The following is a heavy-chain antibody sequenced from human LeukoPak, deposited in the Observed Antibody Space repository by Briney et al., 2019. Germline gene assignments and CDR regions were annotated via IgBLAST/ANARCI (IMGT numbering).Heavy chain of an antibody. J-gene: IGHJ6*02. CDR3: ARKASVFYGMDV. CDR2: ISNNGGST. Sequence: PGGSLRLSCAASGFTFGSYAMQWVRQAPGKGLECVSAISNNGGSTYYANSVKGRFVISRDNSKNTLFLQMGSLRAEDMAVYYCARKASVFYGMDVWGQGTTVTVSS. D-gene: IGHD2-21*01. V-gene: IGHV3-64*01. CDR1: GFTFGSYA.